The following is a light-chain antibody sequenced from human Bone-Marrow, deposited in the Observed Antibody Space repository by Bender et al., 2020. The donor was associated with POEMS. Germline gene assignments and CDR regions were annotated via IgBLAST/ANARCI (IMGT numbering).Light chain of an antibody. CDR1: TSNIGSNH. V-gene: IGLV1-47*01. CDR3: QSYDNSLGGWV. J-gene: IGLJ3*02. Sequence: QSVLTQPPSVSGAPGQRVTISCSGSTSNIGSNHVYWYQQVPGTAPRLLIYRNNKRPSGVPDRFSGSKSGTSASLAISGLRSEDEADYYCQSYDNSLGGWVFGGGTKLTVL. CDR2: RNN.